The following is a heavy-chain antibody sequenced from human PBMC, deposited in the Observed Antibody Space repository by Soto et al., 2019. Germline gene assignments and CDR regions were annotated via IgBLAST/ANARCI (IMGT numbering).Heavy chain of an antibody. CDR1: GYTFTSYY. Sequence: QVQLVQSGAEVKKPGASVKVSCKASGYTFTSYYMHWVRQAPGQGLEWMGIINPSGGSTSYAQKFQGRVTMARDTSTSTVYMELSRLRSEDTAVYYCATPGGRYFDWFPSNYGMDVWGQGTTVTVSS. CDR3: ATPGGRYFDWFPSNYGMDV. J-gene: IGHJ6*02. CDR2: INPSGGST. D-gene: IGHD3-9*01. V-gene: IGHV1-46*01.